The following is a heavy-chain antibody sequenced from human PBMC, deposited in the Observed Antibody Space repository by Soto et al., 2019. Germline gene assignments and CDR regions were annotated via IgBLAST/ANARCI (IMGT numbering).Heavy chain of an antibody. D-gene: IGHD1-1*01. CDR2: INHSGST. V-gene: IGHV4-34*01. CDR3: AERAGPRWFDP. CDR1: GGSFSGYY. Sequence: PSETLSLTCAVYGGSFSGYYWSWIRQPPGKGLEWIGEINHSGSTNYNPSLKSRVPISVDTSKNQFSLKLSSVTAADTAVYYGAERAGPRWFDPWDQGXLVTVYS. J-gene: IGHJ5*01.